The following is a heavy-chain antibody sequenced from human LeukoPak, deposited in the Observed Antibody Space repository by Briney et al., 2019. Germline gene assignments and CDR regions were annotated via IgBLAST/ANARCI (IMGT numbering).Heavy chain of an antibody. D-gene: IGHD1-26*01. V-gene: IGHV1-18*01. CDR1: GYTFTSSY. Sequence: ASVKVSCKASGYTFTSSYINWVRQAPGQRLESMGWISAYNGRTNYAQKFQGRVTMTTDSSTSTAYMDLTSLRSDDTAVYYCARGGTYYPCIDYWGQGTLVTVSS. CDR2: ISAYNGRT. J-gene: IGHJ4*02. CDR3: ARGGTYYPCIDY.